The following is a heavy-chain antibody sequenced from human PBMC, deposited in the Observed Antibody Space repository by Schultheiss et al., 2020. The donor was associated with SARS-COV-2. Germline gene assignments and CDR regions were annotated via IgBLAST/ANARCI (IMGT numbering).Heavy chain of an antibody. CDR3: ARGTYKQQLVHYYYGMDV. CDR2: INNDGRTT. D-gene: IGHD6-13*01. CDR1: GFTLSNHW. V-gene: IGHV3-74*01. Sequence: GGSLRLSCAGSGFTLSNHWMHWIRQAPGKGLVWVSRINNDGRTTHYADSVKGRFTISRDNAKNTLYLQMNSLRAEDTAVYYCARGTYKQQLVHYYYGMDVWGQGTTVTVSS. J-gene: IGHJ6*02.